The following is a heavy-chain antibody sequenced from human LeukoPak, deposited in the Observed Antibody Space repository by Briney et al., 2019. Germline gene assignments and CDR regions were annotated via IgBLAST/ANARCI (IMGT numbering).Heavy chain of an antibody. CDR1: GFTFSSYA. CDR2: ISGSGGST. Sequence: PGGSLRLSCAASGFTFSSYAMSWVRQAPGKGLEWVSAISGSGGSTYYADSVKGRFTISRDNSKNTLYLQMNSLRAEDTAVYYCASMTTRSDGMDVWGQGTTVTVSS. D-gene: IGHD4-11*01. CDR3: ASMTTRSDGMDV. J-gene: IGHJ6*02. V-gene: IGHV3-23*01.